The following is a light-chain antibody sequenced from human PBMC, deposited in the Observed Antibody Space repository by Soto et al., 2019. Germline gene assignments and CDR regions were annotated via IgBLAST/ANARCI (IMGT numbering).Light chain of an antibody. Sequence: QSALTQPASVSGSPGQSITISCTGTSNDVGGYNYVSWYQHNPGKAPKLIISEVTNRPSGVSNRFSGSKSGTTASLTISGLQAYDEANYYCSSYAGSSTLLFGGGTKLTVL. CDR2: EVT. V-gene: IGLV2-14*01. CDR3: SSYAGSSTLL. J-gene: IGLJ2*01. CDR1: SNDVGGYNY.